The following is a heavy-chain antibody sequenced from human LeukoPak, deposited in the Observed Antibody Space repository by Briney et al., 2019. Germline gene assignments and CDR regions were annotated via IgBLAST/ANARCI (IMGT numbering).Heavy chain of an antibody. V-gene: IGHV3-23*01. CDR2: ISGSGGST. CDR3: AKGTTMVRGVIITFDD. CDR1: GFTFSDYY. Sequence: GGSLRLSCAASGFTFSDYYMNWVRQAPGKGLEWVSVISGSGGSTYYADSVKGRFTISRDNSKNTLYLQMNSLRAEDTAVYYCAKGTTMVRGVIITFDDWGQGTLVTVSS. D-gene: IGHD3-10*01. J-gene: IGHJ4*02.